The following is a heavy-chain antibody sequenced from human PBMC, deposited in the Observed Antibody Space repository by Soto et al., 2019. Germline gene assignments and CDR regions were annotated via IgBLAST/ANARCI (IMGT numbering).Heavy chain of an antibody. D-gene: IGHD2-2*01. Sequence: EVQLVESGGGLVQPGGSLRLSCAASGFTFSSYWMSWVRQAPGKGLEWVANIKQDGSEKYYVDSVKGRFTISRDNAKNPLYLKMNSLRAEDTAVYYCARELGKGYCSSTSCPRPATFDYWGQGTLVTVSS. J-gene: IGHJ4*02. CDR3: ARELGKGYCSSTSCPRPATFDY. CDR2: IKQDGSEK. CDR1: GFTFSSYW. V-gene: IGHV3-7*01.